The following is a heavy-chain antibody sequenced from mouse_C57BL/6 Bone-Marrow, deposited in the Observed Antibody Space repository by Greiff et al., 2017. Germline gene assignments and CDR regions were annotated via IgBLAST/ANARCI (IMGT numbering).Heavy chain of an antibody. CDR3: ARILLYRYAMDY. D-gene: IGHD2-12*01. J-gene: IGHJ4*01. CDR2: IHPNSGST. Sequence: QVQLQQPGAELVKPGASVKLSCKASGYTFTSYWMHWVKQRPGQGLEWIGMIHPNSGSTNYNEKFKSKATLTVDKSSSTAYMQLSSLTSEDSAVYYCARILLYRYAMDYWGQGTSVTVSS. V-gene: IGHV1-64*01. CDR1: GYTFTSYW.